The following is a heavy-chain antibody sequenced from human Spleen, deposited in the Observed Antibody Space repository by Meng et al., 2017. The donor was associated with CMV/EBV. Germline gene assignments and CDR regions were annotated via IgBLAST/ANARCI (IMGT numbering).Heavy chain of an antibody. J-gene: IGHJ5*02. Sequence: CKVSGYTFTDYYMHWVQQAPGKGLEWMGLVDPEDGETIYAEKFQGRVTITADTSTDTAYMELSSLRSEDTAVYYCARGSSSQRARFDPWGQGTLVTVSS. CDR3: ARGSSSQRARFDP. CDR2: VDPEDGET. V-gene: IGHV1-69-2*01. D-gene: IGHD6-13*01. CDR1: GYTFTDYY.